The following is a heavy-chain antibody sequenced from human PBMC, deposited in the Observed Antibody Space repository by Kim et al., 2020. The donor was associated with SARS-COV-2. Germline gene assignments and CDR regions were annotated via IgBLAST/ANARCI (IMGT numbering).Heavy chain of an antibody. J-gene: IGHJ4*02. D-gene: IGHD4-17*01. V-gene: IGHV3-9*01. CDR3: AKDEGFSYGVYFDY. Sequence: ADSVKGRFTISRDNAKNSLYLKMNSLRAEDTALYYCAKDEGFSYGVYFDYWGQGTLVTVSS.